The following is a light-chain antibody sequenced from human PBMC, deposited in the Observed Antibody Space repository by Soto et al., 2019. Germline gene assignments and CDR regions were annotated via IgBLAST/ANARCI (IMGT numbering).Light chain of an antibody. CDR1: QRVLYSSNNKNY. V-gene: IGKV4-1*01. CDR3: QQYYSTPLT. J-gene: IGKJ4*01. CDR2: WAS. Sequence: MVLTQSPNSLPVPLGRRAPINCKSSQRVLYSSNNKNYLAWYQQKPGQPPKLLIYWASTRESGVPDRFSGSGSGTDFTLTISSLQAEDVAVYYCQQYYSTPLTFGGGTKVEIK.